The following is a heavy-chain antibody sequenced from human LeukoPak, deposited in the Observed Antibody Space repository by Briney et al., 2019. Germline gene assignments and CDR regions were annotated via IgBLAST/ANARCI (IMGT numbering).Heavy chain of an antibody. CDR2: IDANNGDT. CDR1: AYTFRGNY. D-gene: IGHD4-11*01. Sequence: ASAKISCKASAYTFRGNYIHWLRQAPEQGLDWMGWIDANNGDTKSAQKFQGRVTLSRDTSISTAYMDLSSLSPDDAAVYYCARDPSSVTLYFFDYWGQGTQVTVSS. V-gene: IGHV1-2*02. CDR3: ARDPSSVTLYFFDY. J-gene: IGHJ4*02.